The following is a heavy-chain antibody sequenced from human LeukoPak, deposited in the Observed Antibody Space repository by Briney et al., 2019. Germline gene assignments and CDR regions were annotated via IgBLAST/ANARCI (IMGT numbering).Heavy chain of an antibody. Sequence: AGTLRLSCASGFTLSVDNMNWVRQAPGQGLEWVASISASSSFIYYSDSVRGRFTISRDNPKKSLYLQMNNLRVEDTAVYFCAAAPELPGWFDPWGQGTLVTVSS. V-gene: IGHV3-21*01. D-gene: IGHD1-14*01. CDR1: GFTLSVDN. J-gene: IGHJ5*02. CDR2: ISASSSFI. CDR3: AAAPELPGWFDP.